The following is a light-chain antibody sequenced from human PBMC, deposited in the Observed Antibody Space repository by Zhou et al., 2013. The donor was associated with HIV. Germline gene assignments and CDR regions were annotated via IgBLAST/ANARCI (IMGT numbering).Light chain of an antibody. J-gene: IGKJ2*01. CDR2: TAS. CDR1: QDIRTY. CDR3: QQYNSYST. V-gene: IGKV1-16*01. Sequence: IQMTQSPSSLSVSVGDRVTITCQASQDIRTYLNWYQQQPGKAPKLLIYTASTLQSGVPSRFRGSGSGTDFTLTISSLQPEDFATYYCQQYNSYSTFGQGTKLE.